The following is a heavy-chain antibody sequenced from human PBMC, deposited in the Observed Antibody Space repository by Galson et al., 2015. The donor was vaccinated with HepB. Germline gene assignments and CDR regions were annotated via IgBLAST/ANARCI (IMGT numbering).Heavy chain of an antibody. Sequence: SLRLSCAASGFTFSSYAMSWVRQAPGKGLEWVSAISGSGGSTYYADSVKGRFTISRDNSKNTLYLQMNSLRAEDTAVYYCAKDEDYDFWSGPNWFDPWGQGTLVTVSS. CDR3: AKDEDYDFWSGPNWFDP. J-gene: IGHJ5*02. V-gene: IGHV3-23*01. D-gene: IGHD3-3*01. CDR1: GFTFSSYA. CDR2: ISGSGGST.